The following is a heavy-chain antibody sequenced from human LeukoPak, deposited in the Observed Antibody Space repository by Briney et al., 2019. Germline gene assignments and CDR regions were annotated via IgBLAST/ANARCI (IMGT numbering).Heavy chain of an antibody. J-gene: IGHJ4*02. CDR2: ISAYNGNT. V-gene: IGHV1-18*04. CDR1: SYTFTSYG. Sequence: ASVKVSCKASSYTFTSYGSSWVRQAPGQGLEWMGWISAYNGNTNYAQKLQGRVTMTTDTSTSTAYMELRSLRSDDTAVYYCARVILGTTVTLPDYWGQGTLVTVSS. CDR3: ARVILGTTVTLPDY. D-gene: IGHD4-17*01.